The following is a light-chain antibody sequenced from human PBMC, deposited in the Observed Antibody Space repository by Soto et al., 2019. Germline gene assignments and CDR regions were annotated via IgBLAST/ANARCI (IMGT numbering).Light chain of an antibody. V-gene: IGLV2-8*01. CDR1: SSDVGAYDD. J-gene: IGLJ3*02. Sequence: QSVLTQPTSASGSPGQSVAISCTGTSSDVGAYDDVSWYQQHPGKAPKLMIYEVSKRPSGVPDRFSGSKSGNTASLTVSGLQAEDEADYYCSSFAGSSNPHWVFGGGTKVTVL. CDR3: SSFAGSSNPHWV. CDR2: EVS.